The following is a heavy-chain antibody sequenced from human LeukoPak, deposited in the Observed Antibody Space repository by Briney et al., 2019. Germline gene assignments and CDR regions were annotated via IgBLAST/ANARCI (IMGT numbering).Heavy chain of an antibody. CDR2: INAGGGNT. CDR1: GYTFTNYY. V-gene: IGHV1-46*01. Sequence: GASVKVSCKASGYTFTNYYIHWVRQAPGQGLEWMGLINAGGGNTNYAQNFQGRVTMTRDTSASTVYMELSSLRSEDTAIYYCARIRDGYNDAYDIWGQGTVVTVPS. CDR3: ARIRDGYNDAYDI. D-gene: IGHD5-24*01. J-gene: IGHJ3*02.